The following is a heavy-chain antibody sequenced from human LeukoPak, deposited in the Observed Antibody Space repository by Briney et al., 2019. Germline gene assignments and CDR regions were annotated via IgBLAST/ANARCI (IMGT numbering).Heavy chain of an antibody. CDR1: GFTFSSYA. Sequence: GGSLRLSCAASGFTFSSYAMSWVRQAPGKGLEWVSAISGSGGSTYYADSVKGRFSISRDDSKNTLYLQMNSLRAEDTAVYYCARGIAARYYYWGQGTLVTVSS. D-gene: IGHD6-6*01. CDR3: ARGIAARYYY. CDR2: ISGSGGST. V-gene: IGHV3-23*01. J-gene: IGHJ4*02.